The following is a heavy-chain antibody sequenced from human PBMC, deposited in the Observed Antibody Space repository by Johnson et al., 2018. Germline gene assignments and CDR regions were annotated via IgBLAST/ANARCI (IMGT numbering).Heavy chain of an antibody. Sequence: QLVETGAEVKKPGSSVKVSCKASGGTFSSYGVCWVRQAPGHGLEWMGGIIPIFDTTNHAQKFQGRVTITADESTNTAYMELSSLRSEDTAIYYCARLKRSWELQGYLEYWGQGTLVTVSS. CDR2: IIPIFDTT. J-gene: IGHJ4*02. D-gene: IGHD1-26*01. CDR1: GGTFSSYG. CDR3: ARLKRSWELQGYLEY. V-gene: IGHV1-69*01.